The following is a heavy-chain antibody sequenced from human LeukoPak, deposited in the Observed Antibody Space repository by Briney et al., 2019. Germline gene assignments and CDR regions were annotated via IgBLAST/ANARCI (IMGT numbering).Heavy chain of an antibody. V-gene: IGHV3-48*03. CDR2: ITSAAGTK. J-gene: IGHJ4*02. CDR1: GFTFSSYE. CDR3: ARREGGNYGY. Sequence: GGSLRLSCAASGFTFSSYEMNWVRQAPGKGLEWISYITSAAGTKYYADSVKGRFTISRDNAKNTLYLQMNSLRAEDTAVYYCARREGGNYGYWGQGTLVTVSS. D-gene: IGHD3-10*01.